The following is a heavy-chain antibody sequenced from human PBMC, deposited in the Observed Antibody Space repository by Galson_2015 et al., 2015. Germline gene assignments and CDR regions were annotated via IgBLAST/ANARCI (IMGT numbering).Heavy chain of an antibody. CDR3: ARTPLTPTGSSGYYGRNAFDI. CDR1: GGSISSGGYY. J-gene: IGHJ3*02. CDR2: IYYSGST. V-gene: IGHV4-31*03. D-gene: IGHD3-22*01. Sequence: TLSLTCTVSGGSISSGGYYWSWIRQHPGKGLEWIGYIYYSGSTYYNPSLKSRVTISVDTSKNQFSLKLSSVTAADTAVYYCARTPLTPTGSSGYYGRNAFDIWGQGTMVTVSS.